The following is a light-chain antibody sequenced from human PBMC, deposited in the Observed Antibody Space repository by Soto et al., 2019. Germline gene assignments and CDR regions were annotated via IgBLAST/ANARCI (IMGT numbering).Light chain of an antibody. Sequence: EIVMTQSPAPLSVSPGERATLSCRASQSVSSNLAWYQQKPGQAPRLLIYGASNRATGIPDRFSGSGSGTDFTLTISSLQSEDSAFYYCQQYNKWPITFGQGTRLEI. V-gene: IGKV3D-15*01. J-gene: IGKJ5*01. CDR1: QSVSSN. CDR3: QQYNKWPIT. CDR2: GAS.